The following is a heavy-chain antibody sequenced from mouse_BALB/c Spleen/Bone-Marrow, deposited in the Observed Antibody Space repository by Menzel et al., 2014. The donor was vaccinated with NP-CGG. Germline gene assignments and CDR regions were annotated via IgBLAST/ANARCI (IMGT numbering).Heavy chain of an antibody. CDR2: INPGSGGT. CDR3: ARCLTGTSALDF. J-gene: IGHJ4*01. CDR1: GYAFTNYL. D-gene: IGHD4-1*01. V-gene: IGHV1-54*01. Sequence: VQLQQSGAELVRPGTSVKVSCKASGYAFTNYLLGWVKQRPGQGLEGIGVINPGSGGTNYNEKFRGKATLTADKSSSTAYMQLSSLTSDDSAVYFCARCLTGTSALDFWGQGTSVTVSS.